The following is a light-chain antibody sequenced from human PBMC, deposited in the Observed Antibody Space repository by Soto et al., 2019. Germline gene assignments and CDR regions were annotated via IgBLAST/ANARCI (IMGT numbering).Light chain of an antibody. V-gene: IGLV2-8*01. CDR2: EVS. CDR1: SSDVGGYNF. J-gene: IGLJ1*01. CDR3: SSYAGNRHFYV. Sequence: QSVLTQPPSASGSPGQSVTISCTGTSSDVGGYNFVSWYQQHPGKAPKLMIYEVSKRPSGIPDRFSGSKSGNTASLTVFGLQAEDEADYYCSSYAGNRHFYVFGTGTKVTVL.